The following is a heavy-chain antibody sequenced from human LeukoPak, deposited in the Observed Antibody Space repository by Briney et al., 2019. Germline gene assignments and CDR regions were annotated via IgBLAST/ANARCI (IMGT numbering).Heavy chain of an antibody. CDR3: TTRSLLWFGEFSNDY. V-gene: IGHV3-15*01. J-gene: IGHJ4*02. CDR2: IKSKTDGGTT. Sequence: GGSLRLSCAASGFTFSNAWMSWVRQAPGKGLEWVGRIKSKTDGGTTDYAAPVKGRFTISRDDSKNTLYLQMNSLKTEDTAVYYCTTRSLLWFGEFSNDYWGQGTLVTVSS. D-gene: IGHD3-10*01. CDR1: GFTFSNAW.